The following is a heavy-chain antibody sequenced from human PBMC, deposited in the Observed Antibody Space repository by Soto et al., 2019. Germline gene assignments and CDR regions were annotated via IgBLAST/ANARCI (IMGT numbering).Heavy chain of an antibody. CDR2: IYYSGST. V-gene: IGHV4-39*01. D-gene: IGHD6-19*01. Sequence: XGTLDLTGTVSGGSISSSSYYGGWIRQPPGKGLEWIGSIYYSGSTYYNPSLKSRVTISVDTSKNQFSLKLSSVTAADTAVYYCARRSSGWTYCFDYWGQGTLVTVPS. CDR1: GGSISSSSYY. CDR3: ARRSSGWTYCFDY. J-gene: IGHJ4*02.